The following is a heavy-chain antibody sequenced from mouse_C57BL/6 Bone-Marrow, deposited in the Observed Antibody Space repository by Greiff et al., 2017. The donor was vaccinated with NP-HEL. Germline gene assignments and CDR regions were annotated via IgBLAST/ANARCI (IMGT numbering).Heavy chain of an antibody. J-gene: IGHJ3*01. CDR1: GFTFSDYG. D-gene: IGHD2-4*01. Sequence: EVQRVESGGGLVKPGGSLKLSCAASGFTFSDYGMHWVRQAPEKGLEWVAYISSGRSTIYYADTVKGRFTISRDNAKNTLFLQMTRLRSEDTAMYYCARGEDYDVFAYWGQGTLVTVSA. CDR3: ARGEDYDVFAY. V-gene: IGHV5-17*01. CDR2: ISSGRSTI.